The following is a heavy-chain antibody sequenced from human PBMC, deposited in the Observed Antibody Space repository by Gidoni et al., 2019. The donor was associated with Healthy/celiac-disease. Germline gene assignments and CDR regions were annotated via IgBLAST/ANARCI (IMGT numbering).Heavy chain of an antibody. Sequence: EVQLVESGGGLVKPGGSLRLSCAASGFTFSSYSMNWVRQAPGKGLEWVSSISSSSSYIYYADSVKGRFTISRDNAKNSLYLQMNSLRAEDTAVYYCARTYYYDSSGYYAGSSAFDIWGQGTMVTVSS. CDR3: ARTYYYDSSGYYAGSSAFDI. V-gene: IGHV3-21*01. CDR2: ISSSSSYI. CDR1: GFTFSSYS. J-gene: IGHJ3*02. D-gene: IGHD3-22*01.